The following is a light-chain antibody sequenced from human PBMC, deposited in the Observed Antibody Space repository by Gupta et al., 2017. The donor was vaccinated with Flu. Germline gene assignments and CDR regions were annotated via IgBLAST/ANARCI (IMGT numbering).Light chain of an antibody. J-gene: IGLJ1*01. V-gene: IGLV2-14*01. CDR2: EVS. CDR1: SSDVGGYNY. CDR3: SSYTSSSTPV. Sequence: QSALTQPASVSGSPGQSITISCTGTSSDVGGYNYVSWYQQHPGKAPKLMIYEVSNRPSGVSNRFSGSKSGNTDSLTISGLQAEDEADYYCSSYTSSSTPVFGTGTKVTV.